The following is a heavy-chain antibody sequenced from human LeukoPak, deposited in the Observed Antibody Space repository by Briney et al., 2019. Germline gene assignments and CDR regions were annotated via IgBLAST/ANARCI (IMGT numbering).Heavy chain of an antibody. D-gene: IGHD2-15*01. Sequence: SEILSLTCAAYGGSFSGYYWSWIRQPPGKGLEWIGEINHSGSTNYNPSLKSRVTISVGTSKNQFSLKLSSVTAADTAVYYCARGLYCSGGSCYRPFDYWGQGTLVTVSS. CDR3: ARGLYCSGGSCYRPFDY. CDR1: GGSFSGYY. CDR2: INHSGST. J-gene: IGHJ4*02. V-gene: IGHV4-34*01.